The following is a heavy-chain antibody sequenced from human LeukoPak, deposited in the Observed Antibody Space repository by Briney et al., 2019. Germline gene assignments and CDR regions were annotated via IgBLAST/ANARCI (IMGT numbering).Heavy chain of an antibody. D-gene: IGHD2-15*01. CDR2: INPSGGST. CDR3: ARVGCSGGSCYPRVHLFDY. Sequence: ASVKVSCKASGYTFTGYYMHWVRQAPGQGLEWMGIINPSGGSTSYAQKFQGRVTMTRDTSTSTVYMELSSLRSEDTAVYYCARVGCSGGSCYPRVHLFDYWGQGTLVTVSS. J-gene: IGHJ4*02. CDR1: GYTFTGYY. V-gene: IGHV1-46*01.